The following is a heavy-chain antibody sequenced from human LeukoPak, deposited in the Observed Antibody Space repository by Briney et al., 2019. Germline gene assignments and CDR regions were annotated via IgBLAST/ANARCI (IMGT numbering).Heavy chain of an antibody. Sequence: GGSLRLSCAASGFTFSSYSMNWVRQAPGKGLEWVSSISSSSSYIHYADSVKGRFTISRDNAKNSLYLQMNSLRAEDTAVYYCARGRCSGGSCFDPWGQGALVAVSS. CDR2: ISSSSSYI. J-gene: IGHJ5*02. CDR1: GFTFSSYS. V-gene: IGHV3-21*01. CDR3: ARGRCSGGSCFDP. D-gene: IGHD2-15*01.